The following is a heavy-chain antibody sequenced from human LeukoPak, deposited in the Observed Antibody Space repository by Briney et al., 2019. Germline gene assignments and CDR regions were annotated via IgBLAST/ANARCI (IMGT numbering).Heavy chain of an antibody. CDR1: GDPISTSSDY. CDR2: TYYSGST. J-gene: IGHJ4*02. CDR3: AREYSAFDY. Sequence: SETLSLTCTVSGDPISTSSDYKWTWIRQPPRKGLEWIGYTYYSGSTNYNPSLQSRVTISVDTSNNQSSLKLTSVTAADTAVYYCAREYSAFDYWGQGTLVTVSS. V-gene: IGHV4-61*08. D-gene: IGHD5-12*01.